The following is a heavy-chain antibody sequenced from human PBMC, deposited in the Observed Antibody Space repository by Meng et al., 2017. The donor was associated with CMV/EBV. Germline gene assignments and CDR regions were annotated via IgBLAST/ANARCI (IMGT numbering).Heavy chain of an antibody. Sequence: ASVKVSCKASGGTFSSYAISWVRQATGQGLEWMGWMNPNSGNTGYAQKFQGRVTITRNTSISTAYMELSSLRSEDTAVYYCASGSSGDSSSSGFFDYWGQGTLVTVSS. J-gene: IGHJ4*02. D-gene: IGHD6-6*01. V-gene: IGHV1-8*03. CDR2: MNPNSGNT. CDR1: GGTFSSYA. CDR3: ASGSSGDSSSSGFFDY.